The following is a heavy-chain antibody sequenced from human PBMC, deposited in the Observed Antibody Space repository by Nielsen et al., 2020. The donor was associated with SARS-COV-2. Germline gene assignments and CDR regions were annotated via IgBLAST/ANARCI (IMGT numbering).Heavy chain of an antibody. CDR2: IYYSGST. CDR3: ARHGPSDSRWWFNNYYYYGMDV. CDR1: GGSISSGGYY. D-gene: IGHD2-15*01. V-gene: IGHV4-31*03. Sequence: LRLSCTVSGGSISSGGYYWSWIRQHPGKGLEWIGYIYYSGSTYYNPSLKSRVTISVDTSKNQFSLKLSSVTAADTAVYYCARHGPSDSRWWFNNYYYYGMDVWGQGTTVTVSS. J-gene: IGHJ6*02.